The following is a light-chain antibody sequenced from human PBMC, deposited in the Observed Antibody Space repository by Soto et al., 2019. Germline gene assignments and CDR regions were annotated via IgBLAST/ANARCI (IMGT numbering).Light chain of an antibody. CDR3: SSYAGSDNPYG. Sequence: QSALTQPPSASGSPGQSVTISCTGTSGDVGGYGYVSWYQQHPGKAPKHMIYEVTKRPLGVPDRFSGSKSGNTASLTVSGLQAEDEAEYYCSSYAGSDNPYGFGTGTKVTVL. J-gene: IGLJ1*01. CDR2: EVT. V-gene: IGLV2-8*01. CDR1: SGDVGGYGY.